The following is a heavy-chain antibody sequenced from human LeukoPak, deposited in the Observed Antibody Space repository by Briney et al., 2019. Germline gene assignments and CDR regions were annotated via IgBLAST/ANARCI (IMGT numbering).Heavy chain of an antibody. J-gene: IGHJ6*02. CDR2: ISAYNGNT. V-gene: IGHV1-18*01. CDR3: ARDCSSTSCYNYYYGMDV. CDR1: GYTFTSYG. Sequence: ASVKVSCTASGYTFTSYGISWVRQAPGQGLEWMGWISAYNGNTNYAQKLQGRVTMTTDTSTSTAYMELRSLRSDDTAVYYCARDCSSTSCYNYYYGMDVWGQGTTVTVSS. D-gene: IGHD2-2*02.